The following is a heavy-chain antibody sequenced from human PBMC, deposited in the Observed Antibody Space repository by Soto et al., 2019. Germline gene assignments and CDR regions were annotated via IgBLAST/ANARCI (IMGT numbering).Heavy chain of an antibody. Sequence: VQLVESGGGVVQPGRSLRLSCAASGFTFSSYGMHWVRQAPGKGLEWVSVIWYDGSNKYYADSVKGRFTISRDNSKNTLYLQMNSLRAEDTAVYYCARDDSSGSYGMDVWGQGTTVTVSS. CDR2: IWYDGSNK. J-gene: IGHJ6*02. V-gene: IGHV3-33*01. CDR1: GFTFSSYG. D-gene: IGHD3-22*01. CDR3: ARDDSSGSYGMDV.